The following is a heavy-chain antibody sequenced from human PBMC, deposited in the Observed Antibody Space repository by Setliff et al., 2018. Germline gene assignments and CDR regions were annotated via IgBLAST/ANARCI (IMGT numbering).Heavy chain of an antibody. V-gene: IGHV1-69*06. CDR1: GGTLSSYA. Sequence: SVKVSCKASGGTLSSYAISWVRRAPGQGLEWMGRIIPIFGTANYAQKFQGRVTITADKSTSTAYMELSSLRSEDTAVYYCARDPWQWLTTFTSAEYFQHWGQGTLVTVSS. D-gene: IGHD6-19*01. J-gene: IGHJ1*01. CDR3: ARDPWQWLTTFTSAEYFQH. CDR2: IIPIFGTA.